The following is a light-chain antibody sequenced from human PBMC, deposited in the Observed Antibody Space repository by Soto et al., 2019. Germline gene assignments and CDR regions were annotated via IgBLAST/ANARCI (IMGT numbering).Light chain of an antibody. J-gene: IGKJ1*01. V-gene: IGKV3-11*01. Sequence: EIVLTQSPATLSLSPGDRATLSCRASQTLSTYVAWYQQKPGQAPRLLIYDASNRATGIPARFSGSGSGADFTLTISTLEPEDFAGYYCQPRYNWPLTFGQGTKVEI. CDR1: QTLSTY. CDR3: QPRYNWPLT. CDR2: DAS.